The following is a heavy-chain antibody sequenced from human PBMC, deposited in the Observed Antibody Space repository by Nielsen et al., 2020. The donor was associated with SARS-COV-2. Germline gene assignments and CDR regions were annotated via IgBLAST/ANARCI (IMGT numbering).Heavy chain of an antibody. D-gene: IGHD6-19*01. CDR1: VYSFTGYH. V-gene: IGHV1-2*06. Sequence: ASVKVSCKASVYSFTGYHVHWVRQAPGHGLEWMGRINPYNGDTKYAQKFQGRVTMTSDTSLSTAYMEVYRLRSDDTAVYYCALDGVWLSSDWGQGTLVTVSS. CDR3: ALDGVWLSSD. J-gene: IGHJ4*02. CDR2: INPYNGDT.